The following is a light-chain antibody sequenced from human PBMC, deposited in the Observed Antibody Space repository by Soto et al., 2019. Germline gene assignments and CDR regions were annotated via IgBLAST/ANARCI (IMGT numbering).Light chain of an antibody. Sequence: QSALTQPASVSGSPGQSITISCTGTSSDVGGYNYVSWYQQHPDKAPKLIIYEVNNRPSGVSNRFSGSKSGNTASLTISGLQADDEGDYYCSSYTSNNTPVVFGGGTKVTVL. J-gene: IGLJ3*02. CDR3: SSYTSNNTPVV. CDR1: SSDVGGYNY. CDR2: EVN. V-gene: IGLV2-14*03.